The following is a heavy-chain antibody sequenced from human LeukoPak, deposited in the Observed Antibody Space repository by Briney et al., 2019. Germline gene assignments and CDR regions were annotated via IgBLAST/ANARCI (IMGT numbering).Heavy chain of an antibody. CDR3: AREDYDILDKCFDP. Sequence: GASVKLSCKASGYTFTGYYMHWVRQAPGQGLEWMGWINPNSGGTNYAQKFQGRVTMTRDTSISTAYMELSRLRSDDTAVYYSAREDYDILDKCFDPWGQGTLVTVSS. CDR2: INPNSGGT. CDR1: GYTFTGYY. J-gene: IGHJ5*02. D-gene: IGHD3-9*01. V-gene: IGHV1-2*02.